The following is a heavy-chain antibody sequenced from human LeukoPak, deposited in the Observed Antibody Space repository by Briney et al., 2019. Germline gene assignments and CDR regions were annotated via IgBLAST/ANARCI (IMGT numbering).Heavy chain of an antibody. CDR2: INANGINT. J-gene: IGHJ4*02. D-gene: IGHD6-13*01. Sequence: GGSLRLSCAASGFAFKFYAMSWVRQAPGKGLQWVSTINANGINTYYEDSVRGRFTISRDNSKNTLYLQMNSLRAEDTALYYCAREKAATGFFDYWGQGTLVTVSS. V-gene: IGHV3-23*01. CDR3: AREKAATGFFDY. CDR1: GFAFKFYA.